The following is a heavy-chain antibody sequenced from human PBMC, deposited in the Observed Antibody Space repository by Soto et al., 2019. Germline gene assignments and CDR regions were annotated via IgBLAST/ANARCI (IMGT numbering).Heavy chain of an antibody. D-gene: IGHD1-26*01. J-gene: IGHJ6*02. V-gene: IGHV3-33*01. Sequence: QVQLVESGGGVVQPGRSLRLSCAASGFTFTYYGMHWVRQAPGKGLEWVALIWYEGTNKYYADSVKGRFTISRDNSKNTLFLQMNSLRAEDSAVYYCARDISSGSHYYNMDVWGQGTTVTVSS. CDR3: ARDISSGSHYYNMDV. CDR2: IWYEGTNK. CDR1: GFTFTYYG.